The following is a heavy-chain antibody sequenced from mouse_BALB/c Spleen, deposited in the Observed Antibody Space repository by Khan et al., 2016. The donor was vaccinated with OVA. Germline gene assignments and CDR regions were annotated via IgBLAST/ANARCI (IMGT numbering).Heavy chain of an antibody. J-gene: IGHJ3*01. Sequence: QVQLKQSGPGLVAPSQSLSITCTVSGFSLTGFGINWVRQPPGQGLEWLGMIWGDGSTDYNSALKSRLSISKDNSKSQIFLKMNSLQTDDTARYXGAREVRLGGFAYWGQGTMVTVSA. D-gene: IGHD1-2*01. CDR1: GFSLTGFG. CDR3: AREVRLGGFAY. CDR2: IWGDGST. V-gene: IGHV2-6-7*01.